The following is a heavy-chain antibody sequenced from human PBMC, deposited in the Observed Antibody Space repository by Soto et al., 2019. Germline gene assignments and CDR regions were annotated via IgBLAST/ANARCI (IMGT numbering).Heavy chain of an antibody. V-gene: IGHV1-69*02. CDR2: IIPILGIA. Sequence: QVQLVQSGAEVKKPGSSVKVSCKASGGTFSSYTISWVRQAPGQGLEWMGRIIPILGIANYAQKFQGRVTINADKSSSAAYMELSSRRSEDKAVYYSARGKYPSGYDGYYFDSWGQGTLVAVAS. J-gene: IGHJ4*02. CDR3: ARGKYPSGYDGYYFDS. D-gene: IGHD5-12*01. CDR1: GGTFSSYT.